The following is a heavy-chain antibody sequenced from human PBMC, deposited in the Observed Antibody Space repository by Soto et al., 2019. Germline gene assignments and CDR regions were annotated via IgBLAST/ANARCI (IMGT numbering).Heavy chain of an antibody. CDR2: IDGAGSGT. CDR1: GFTFNSYV. J-gene: IGHJ4*02. CDR3: AKGVSGVNWFADS. D-gene: IGHD2-8*01. Sequence: EVHLLESGGGLVQPGGSLRLSCAASGFTFNSYVMTWVRQTPGQGLEWVSAIDGAGSGTYYAGSVKGRFTISRDNSENTLFLQMNNLRAEDTAVYYCAKGVSGVNWFADSWGQGTLVTVSS. V-gene: IGHV3-23*01.